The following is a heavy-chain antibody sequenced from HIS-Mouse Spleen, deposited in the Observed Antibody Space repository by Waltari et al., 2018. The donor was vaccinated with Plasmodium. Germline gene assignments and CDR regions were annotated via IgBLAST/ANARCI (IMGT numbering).Heavy chain of an antibody. CDR1: GFTFSSYA. J-gene: IGHJ4*02. D-gene: IGHD3-9*01. Sequence: EVQLLESGGGLVQPGGSLRLSCAASGFTFSSYAMSWVRQAPGKGLEWVSAISGSGGRTYYADSVKGRFTISRDKSKNTLYLQMNSLRAEDTAVYYCAKTIKYYDILTGYPFDYWGQGTLVTVSS. CDR2: ISGSGGRT. CDR3: AKTIKYYDILTGYPFDY. V-gene: IGHV3-23*01.